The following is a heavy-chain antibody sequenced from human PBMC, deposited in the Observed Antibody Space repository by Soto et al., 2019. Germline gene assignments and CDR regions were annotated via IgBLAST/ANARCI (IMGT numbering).Heavy chain of an antibody. J-gene: IGHJ4*02. CDR3: ARGPMTYFDY. D-gene: IGHD3-22*01. CDR2: INPSGGSS. V-gene: IGHV1-46*03. CDR1: GYTFTTYF. Sequence: ASVKVSCKASGYTFTTYFIHWVRQAPGQGLEWMGIINPSGGSSNYAQRFQGRVTLTRDTSTSTIYMELSSLRSDDTAVFYCARGPMTYFDYWGQGTLVTVSS.